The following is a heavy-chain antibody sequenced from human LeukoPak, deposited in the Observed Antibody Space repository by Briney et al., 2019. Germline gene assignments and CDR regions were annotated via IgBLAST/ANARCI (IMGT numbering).Heavy chain of an antibody. J-gene: IGHJ4*02. V-gene: IGHV4-39*07. D-gene: IGHD2-15*01. Sequence: SETLSLTCTVSGGSISSSSYYWGCIRQPPGKGLECIGSIYYSGSTYYNPSLKSRVTISVDTSKNQFSLKLSSVTAADTAVYYCARARRADIVVVVSHFDYWGQGTLVTVSS. CDR3: ARARRADIVVVVSHFDY. CDR2: IYYSGST. CDR1: GGSISSSSYY.